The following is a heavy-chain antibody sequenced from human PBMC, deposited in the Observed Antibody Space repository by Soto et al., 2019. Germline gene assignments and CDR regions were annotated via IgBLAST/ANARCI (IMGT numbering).Heavy chain of an antibody. Sequence: PGGSLRLSCAASGFTFSSYAMHWVRQAPGKGLEWVAVISYDGSNKYYADSVKGRFTISRDNSKNTLYLQMNSLRAEDTAVYYCARESHSSFDYWRQGTLVTVSS. J-gene: IGHJ4*02. CDR3: ARESHSSFDY. CDR1: GFTFSSYA. V-gene: IGHV3-30-3*01. CDR2: ISYDGSNK.